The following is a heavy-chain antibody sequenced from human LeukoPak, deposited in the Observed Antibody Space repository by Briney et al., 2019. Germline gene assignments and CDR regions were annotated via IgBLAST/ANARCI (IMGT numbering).Heavy chain of an antibody. V-gene: IGHV4-59*01. D-gene: IGHD3-22*01. CDR3: ERVYYYDSSGYRSPLYYYYYMDV. J-gene: IGHJ6*03. CDR2: IYYSGST. Sequence: SETLSLTCTVSGGSISSYYWSWIRQPPGKGLEWIGYIYYSGSTNYNPSLKSRVTISVDTSKNQFSLKLSSVTAADTAVYYCERVYYYDSSGYRSPLYYYYYMDVWGKGTTVTVSS. CDR1: GGSISSYY.